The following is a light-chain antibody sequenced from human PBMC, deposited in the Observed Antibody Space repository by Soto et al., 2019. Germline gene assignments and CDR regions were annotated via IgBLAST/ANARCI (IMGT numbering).Light chain of an antibody. CDR2: AVS. V-gene: IGLV2-14*01. J-gene: IGLJ1*01. CDR1: SSDVGGFNY. Sequence: QSALTQPASVSGSPGQSITISCTGTSSDVGGFNYVSWYQQHPGKAPKLIIYAVSNRPSGVSNRFSGSKSGNTASLTISGLQAEDEADYYCSSYTSSSTQVFGTGTKLTV. CDR3: SSYTSSSTQV.